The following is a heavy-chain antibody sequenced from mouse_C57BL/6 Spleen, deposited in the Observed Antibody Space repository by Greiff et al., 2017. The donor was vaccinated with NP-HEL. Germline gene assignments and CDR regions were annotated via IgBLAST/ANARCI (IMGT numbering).Heavy chain of an antibody. J-gene: IGHJ4*01. Sequence: VQLQESGGGLVQPKGSLKLSCAASGFSFNTYAMNWVRQAPGKGLEWVACISSKSNNYATYYADSVKDRFTISRADSESMLYLQMNNVKTEDTAMYYCVRGDGGMDYWGQGTSVTVSS. CDR2: ISSKSNNYAT. CDR1: GFSFNTYA. D-gene: IGHD3-3*01. CDR3: VRGDGGMDY. V-gene: IGHV10-1*01.